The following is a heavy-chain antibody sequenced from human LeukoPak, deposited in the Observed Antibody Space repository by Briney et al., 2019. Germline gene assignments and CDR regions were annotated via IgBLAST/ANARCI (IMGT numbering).Heavy chain of an antibody. CDR2: IIPIFGTA. V-gene: IGHV1-69*05. Sequence: SVKVSCKASGGTFSSYAISWVRQAPGQRLEWMGRIIPIFGTANYAQKFQGRVTITTDESTSTAYMELSSLRSEDTAVYYCARDAPNVYYGSGSPHFDYWGQGTLVTVSS. J-gene: IGHJ4*02. CDR3: ARDAPNVYYGSGSPHFDY. D-gene: IGHD3-10*01. CDR1: GGTFSSYA.